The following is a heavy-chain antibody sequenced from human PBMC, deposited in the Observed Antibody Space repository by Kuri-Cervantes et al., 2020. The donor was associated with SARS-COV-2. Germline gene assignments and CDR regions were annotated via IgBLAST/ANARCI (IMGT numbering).Heavy chain of an antibody. CDR3: ASMVRGGTYYSYGMDV. CDR1: GYTFTSYY. D-gene: IGHD3-10*01. CDR2: INPSDGST. Sequence: GESLKISCKASGYTFTSYYMHWVRQAPGQGLEWMGIINPSDGSTRNAQKFQGRVTMTRDTSTSTVYMELSSLRSEDTAVYYCASMVRGGTYYSYGMDVWGQGTTVTVSS. V-gene: IGHV1-46*01. J-gene: IGHJ6*02.